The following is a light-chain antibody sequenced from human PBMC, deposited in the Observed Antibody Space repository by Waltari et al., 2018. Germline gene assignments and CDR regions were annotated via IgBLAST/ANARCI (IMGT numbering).Light chain of an antibody. V-gene: IGLV4-69*01. CDR1: TAPRCYT. Sequence: QVVLTQSPPASASLGASVTLTCTPSTAPRCYTISWHQQQPGKRPRYFMQYNSDGRHNKGEGIPDRFSGSSSGAERYLTISSLQSEDEADYYCQTWDTGIRVFGGGTKLTVL. CDR2: YNSDGRH. CDR3: QTWDTGIRV. J-gene: IGLJ3*02.